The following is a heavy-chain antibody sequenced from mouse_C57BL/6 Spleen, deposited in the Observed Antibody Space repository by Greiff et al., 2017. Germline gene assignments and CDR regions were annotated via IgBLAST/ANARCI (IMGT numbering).Heavy chain of an antibody. CDR3: ARQGINYYGSSYGYFDV. D-gene: IGHD1-1*01. V-gene: IGHV5-6*01. CDR1: GFTFSSYG. J-gene: IGHJ1*03. CDR2: ISSGGSYT. Sequence: EVKLMESGGDLVKPGGSLKLSCAASGFTFSSYGMSWVRQTPDKRLEWVATISSGGSYTYYPDSVKGRFTISRDNAKNTLYLQMSSLKSEDTAMYDCARQGINYYGSSYGYFDVWGTGTTVTVSS.